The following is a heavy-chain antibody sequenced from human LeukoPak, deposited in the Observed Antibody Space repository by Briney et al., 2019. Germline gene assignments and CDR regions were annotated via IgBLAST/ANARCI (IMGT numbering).Heavy chain of an antibody. V-gene: IGHV4-61*02. Sequence: SQTLSLTCTVSGGSISSGSYYWSWIRQPAGKGLEWIGRIYTSGSTNYNPSLKSRVTISYTSKNQFSLKPNSVTAADTAVYYCARETTRDRFMDVWGKGTTVAVSS. CDR2: IYTSGST. CDR1: GGSISSGSYY. J-gene: IGHJ6*03. CDR3: ARETTRDRFMDV. D-gene: IGHD4-17*01.